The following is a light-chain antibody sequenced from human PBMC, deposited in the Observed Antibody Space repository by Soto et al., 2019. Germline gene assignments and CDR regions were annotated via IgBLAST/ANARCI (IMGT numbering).Light chain of an antibody. CDR3: QHYNSYSEA. Sequence: DIQMTQSAATLSVSLGDGVTITCRASQTISSWLAWYQQKTGKAPKLLIYKASTLKSGVPSRFSGSGSGTEFTLTISSLQPDDFATYYCQHYNSYSEAFGQGTKVDI. CDR2: KAS. CDR1: QTISSW. J-gene: IGKJ1*01. V-gene: IGKV1-5*03.